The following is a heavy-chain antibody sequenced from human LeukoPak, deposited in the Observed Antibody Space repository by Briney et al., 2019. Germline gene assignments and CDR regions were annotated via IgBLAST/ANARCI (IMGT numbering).Heavy chain of an antibody. V-gene: IGHV3-21*01. Sequence: PGGSLRLSCAASGFTFSSYRMNWVRPAPGRGLEWVSSISSSSSCIYYAYSVKGRFTISRDNAKNSLYLQMNSLRAEDTAVYYCASVPDRFDYWGQGTLVTVSS. D-gene: IGHD1-14*01. CDR3: ASVPDRFDY. J-gene: IGHJ4*02. CDR1: GFTFSSYR. CDR2: ISSSSSCI.